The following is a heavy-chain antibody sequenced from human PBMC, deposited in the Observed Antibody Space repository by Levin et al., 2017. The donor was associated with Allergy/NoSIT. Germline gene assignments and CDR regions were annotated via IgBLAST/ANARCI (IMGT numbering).Heavy chain of an antibody. D-gene: IGHD4-17*01. V-gene: IGHV3-23*01. CDR3: GKGRLVKAVATTVL. Sequence: GESLKISCAASGFTFSSFAMSWFRQAPGKGLEWVSAISGVGGTTYYADSVKGRFTISRDNSKNTLYLRMHRLRDEDTAVYYCGKGRLVKAVATTVLRGQGTLVTVSS. J-gene: IGHJ4*02. CDR1: GFTFSSFA. CDR2: ISGVGGTT.